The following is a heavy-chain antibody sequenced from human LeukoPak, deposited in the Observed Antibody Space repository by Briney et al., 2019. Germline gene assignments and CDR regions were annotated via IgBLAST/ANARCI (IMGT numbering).Heavy chain of an antibody. CDR1: GGSISSSSYY. Sequence: SETLSLTCTVSGGSISSSSYYWGWIRQPPGKGLEWIGSIYYSGSTYYNPFLKSRVTISVDTSKNQFSLKLSSVTAADTAVYYCARPGDSSGYYDFYFDYWGQGTLVTVSS. D-gene: IGHD3-22*01. V-gene: IGHV4-39*01. CDR2: IYYSGST. CDR3: ARPGDSSGYYDFYFDY. J-gene: IGHJ4*02.